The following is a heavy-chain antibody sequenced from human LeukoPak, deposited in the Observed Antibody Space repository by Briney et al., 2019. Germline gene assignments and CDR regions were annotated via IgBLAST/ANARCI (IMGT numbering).Heavy chain of an antibody. D-gene: IGHD6-19*01. CDR3: ARDVPYSSGWSYYYYYGMDV. CDR2: IIPIFGTA. Sequence: ASVKVSCKASGGTFSSYAISWVRQAPGQGLEWMGGIIPIFGTANYAQKFQGRVTITADESTSTVYMELSSLRSEDTAVYYCARDVPYSSGWSYYYYYGMDVWGQGTTVTVSS. V-gene: IGHV1-69*13. J-gene: IGHJ6*02. CDR1: GGTFSSYA.